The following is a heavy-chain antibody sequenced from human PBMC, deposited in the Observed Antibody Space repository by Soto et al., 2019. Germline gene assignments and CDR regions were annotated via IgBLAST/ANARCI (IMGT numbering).Heavy chain of an antibody. CDR3: ARSSGFVVVPAAYYYYYGMDV. D-gene: IGHD2-2*01. J-gene: IGHJ6*02. Sequence: ASVKVSCKASGYTFTGYYMHWVRQAPGQGLEWMGWINPNSGGTNYAQKFQGWVTMTRDTSISTAYMELSRLRSDDTAVYYCARSSGFVVVPAAYYYYYGMDVWGQGTTVTVSS. CDR2: INPNSGGT. V-gene: IGHV1-2*04. CDR1: GYTFTGYY.